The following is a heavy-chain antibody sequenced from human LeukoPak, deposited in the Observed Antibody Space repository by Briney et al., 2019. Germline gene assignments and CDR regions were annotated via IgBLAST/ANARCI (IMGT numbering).Heavy chain of an antibody. CDR1: GYTFSGYY. V-gene: IGHV1-2*02. CDR2: ISPKSGDT. D-gene: IGHD2-2*01. CDR3: ARGRDKTTSPAIDY. Sequence: ASVKVSGKASGYTFSGYYMHWVRQAPGQGHEWMGWISPKSGDTNYAQNFQGRVTMTRDTSISTAYMELSRLTSDDTAVYYCARGRDKTTSPAIDYWGQGTLVTVSS. J-gene: IGHJ4*02.